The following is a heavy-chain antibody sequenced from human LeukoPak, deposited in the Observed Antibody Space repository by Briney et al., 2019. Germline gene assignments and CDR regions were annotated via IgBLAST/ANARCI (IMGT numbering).Heavy chain of an antibody. Sequence: GSSVKVSCKASGGTFSSYAISWVRQTPGQGLEWMGGIIPIFGTANYAQKFQGRVTITADESTSTAYMELSSLRSEDTAVYYCARTPEIPTVLRYFDWMDVWGKGTTVTVSS. CDR1: GGTFSSYA. V-gene: IGHV1-69*01. CDR3: ARTPEIPTVLRYFDWMDV. D-gene: IGHD3-9*01. J-gene: IGHJ6*04. CDR2: IIPIFGTA.